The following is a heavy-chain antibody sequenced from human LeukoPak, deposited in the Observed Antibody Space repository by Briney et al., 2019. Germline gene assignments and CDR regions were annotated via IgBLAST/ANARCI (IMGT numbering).Heavy chain of an antibody. D-gene: IGHD2-2*01. CDR3: ARGTHCSSTSCYDQFDY. CDR1: GFTFSSYG. V-gene: IGHV3-53*01. J-gene: IGHJ4*02. Sequence: GRSLRLSCAASGFTFSSYGMHWVRQAPGKGLEWVSVIYSGGSTYYADSVKGRFTISRDNSKNTLYLQMNSLRAEDTAVYYCARGTHCSSTSCYDQFDYWGQGTLVTVSS. CDR2: IYSGGST.